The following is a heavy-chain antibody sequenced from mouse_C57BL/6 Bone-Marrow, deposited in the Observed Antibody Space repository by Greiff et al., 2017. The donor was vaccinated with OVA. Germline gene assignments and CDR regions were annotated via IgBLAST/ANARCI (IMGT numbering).Heavy chain of an antibody. J-gene: IGHJ3*01. CDR2: IYPRSGNT. CDR3: ARRNYAFLFAY. CDR1: GYTFTSYG. D-gene: IGHD2-1*01. Sequence: VQLQQSGAELARPGASVKLSCKASGYTFTSYGISWVKQRTGQGLEWIGEIYPRSGNTYYNEKFKGKATLTADKSSSTAYMELRSLTSEDSAVYFCARRNYAFLFAYWGQGTLVTVSA. V-gene: IGHV1-81*01.